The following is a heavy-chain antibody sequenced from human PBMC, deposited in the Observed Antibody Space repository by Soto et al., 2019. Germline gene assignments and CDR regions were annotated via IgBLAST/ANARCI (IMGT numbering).Heavy chain of an antibody. CDR3: ARHGRSGGSSYSGWFDP. CDR1: GYTFANYW. CDR2: IYPIESDA. V-gene: IGHV5-51*01. Sequence: PWESLKISCQGSGYTFANYWIGWVRQMPGKGLELMGIIYPIESDARYSPSFQGQVIISADKSISTAYLQWSSLRASDTAIYYCARHGRSGGSSYSGWFDPWGQGTLVTVSS. D-gene: IGHD2-15*01. J-gene: IGHJ5*02.